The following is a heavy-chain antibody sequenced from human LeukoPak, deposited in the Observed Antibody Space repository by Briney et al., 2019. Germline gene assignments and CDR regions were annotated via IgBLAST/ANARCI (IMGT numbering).Heavy chain of an antibody. V-gene: IGHV4-59*08. CDR3: GRHNYTPPFKTRVNISVATSKNQSSLKLSSVTAADTAVYYCARAFRWLRGGDLNWFDP. Sequence: SETLSLTCTVSGGSISSYYWSWIRQPPGKGLEWIGDIYYSGSTNYNPSLKSRVTISVDTSKNQFSLKLISVTASDTGVYYLGRHNYTPPFKTRVNISVATSKNQSSLKLSSVTAADTAVYYCARAFRWLRGGDLNWFDPWGQGTLVTVSS. CDR1: GGSISSYY. J-gene: IGHJ5*02. D-gene: IGHD3-10*01. CDR2: IYYSGST.